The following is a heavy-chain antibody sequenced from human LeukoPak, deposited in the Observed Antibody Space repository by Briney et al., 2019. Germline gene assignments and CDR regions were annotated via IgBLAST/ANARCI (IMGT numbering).Heavy chain of an antibody. D-gene: IGHD6-19*01. CDR2: ISAYNGNT. V-gene: IGHV1-18*01. CDR3: ARANRLSLAVAGAY. Sequence: ASVKVSCKASGYTFTSYGISWVRQAPGQGLEWMGWISAYNGNTNYAQKLQGRVTMTTDTSTSTAYMELRSLRSDDTAMYYCARANRLSLAVAGAYWGQGTLVTVSS. J-gene: IGHJ4*02. CDR1: GYTFTSYG.